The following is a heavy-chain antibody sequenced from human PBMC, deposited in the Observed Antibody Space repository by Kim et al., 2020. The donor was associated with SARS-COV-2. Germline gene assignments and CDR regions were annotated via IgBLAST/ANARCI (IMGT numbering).Heavy chain of an antibody. CDR3: AKESLWGVAVAGAFDP. Sequence: DSVKGRFTISRDNSENTLFLQMNSLRAEDTALYYGAKESLWGVAVAGAFDPWGQGTLVTVSS. V-gene: IGHV3-23*01. D-gene: IGHD6-19*01. J-gene: IGHJ5*02.